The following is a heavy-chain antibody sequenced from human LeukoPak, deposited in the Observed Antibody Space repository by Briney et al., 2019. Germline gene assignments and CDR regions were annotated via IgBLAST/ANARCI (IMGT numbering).Heavy chain of an antibody. CDR2: ISYDGSNK. V-gene: IGHV3-30*18. CDR3: AKDTAMTTVTAAIDY. Sequence: GRSLRLSCAASGFTFSSYGMHWVRQAPGKGLEWVAVISYDGSNKYYADSVKGRFTISRDNSKNTLYLQMNSLRAEDTAVYYYAKDTAMTTVTAAIDYWGQGTLVTVSS. D-gene: IGHD4-17*01. J-gene: IGHJ4*02. CDR1: GFTFSSYG.